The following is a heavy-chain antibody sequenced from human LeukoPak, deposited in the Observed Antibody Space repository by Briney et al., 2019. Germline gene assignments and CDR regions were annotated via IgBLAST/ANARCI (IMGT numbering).Heavy chain of an antibody. CDR1: GFTFSSYS. V-gene: IGHV3-21*01. J-gene: IGHJ4*02. D-gene: IGHD3-10*01. Sequence: GGSLRLYCAASGFTFSSYSMNWVRQAPGKGLEWVSSISSSSSYIYYADSVKGRFTVSRDNAKNSLYLQMNSLRAEDTAVYYCARARDYYGSGSYYNFDYWGQGTLVTVSS. CDR3: ARARDYYGSGSYYNFDY. CDR2: ISSSSSYI.